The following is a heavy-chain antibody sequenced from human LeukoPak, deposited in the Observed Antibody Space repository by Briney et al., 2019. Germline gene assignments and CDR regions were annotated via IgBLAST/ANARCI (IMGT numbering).Heavy chain of an antibody. D-gene: IGHD3-3*01. CDR1: GYTFTGYY. CDR3: ARWTIRITIFGPLIGGMDV. V-gene: IGHV1-2*06. J-gene: IGHJ6*02. CDR2: INPNSGGT. Sequence: VASVKVSCTASGYTFTGYYMHWVRQAPGQGLEWMGRINPNSGGTNYAQKFQGRVTMTRDTSISTAYMELSRLRSDDTAVYYCARWTIRITIFGPLIGGMDVWGQGTTVTVSS.